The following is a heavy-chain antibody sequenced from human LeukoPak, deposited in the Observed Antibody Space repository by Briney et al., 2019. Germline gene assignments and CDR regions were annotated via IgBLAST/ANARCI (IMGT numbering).Heavy chain of an antibody. D-gene: IGHD6-13*01. Sequence: GASLQISCKGSGSSFTSYWISWVRQLPGKGLEWMGRIDPSDSYTNYSPSFQGHVTISADKSIGTAYLQWSSLKASDTAMYYCARLSDDSSSWYYFDYWGQGTLVTVSS. CDR1: GSSFTSYW. CDR3: ARLSDDSSSWYYFDY. CDR2: IDPSDSYT. J-gene: IGHJ4*02. V-gene: IGHV5-10-1*01.